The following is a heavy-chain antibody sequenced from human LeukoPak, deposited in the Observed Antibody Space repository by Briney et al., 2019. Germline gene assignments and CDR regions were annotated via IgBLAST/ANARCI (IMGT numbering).Heavy chain of an antibody. D-gene: IGHD4-17*01. V-gene: IGHV3-74*03. Sequence: GGSLRLSCAASGFTFSGYWMHWVRQVPGKGLLWVARINTYGTSTSYGDSVEGRFTISRDNAKNTLDLEMKSLRDDDTAVYYCARGSSTVTTRDWFDPWGQGTQVTVSS. J-gene: IGHJ5*02. CDR1: GFTFSGYW. CDR3: ARGSSTVTTRDWFDP. CDR2: INTYGTST.